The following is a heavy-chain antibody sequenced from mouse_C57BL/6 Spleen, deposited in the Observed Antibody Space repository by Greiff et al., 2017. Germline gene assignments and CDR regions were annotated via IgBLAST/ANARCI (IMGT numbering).Heavy chain of an antibody. CDR3: ARGFTTVVATPYYFDY. CDR1: GYTFTNYW. D-gene: IGHD1-1*01. J-gene: IGHJ2*01. Sequence: VQLQQSGAELVRPGTSVKMSCKASGYTFTNYWIGWAKQRPGHGLEWIGDIYPGGGYTNYNEKFKGKATLTAAKSSSPAYMQFSRLTSEDSAIYYCARGFTTVVATPYYFDYWGQGTTLTVSS. CDR2: IYPGGGYT. V-gene: IGHV1-63*01.